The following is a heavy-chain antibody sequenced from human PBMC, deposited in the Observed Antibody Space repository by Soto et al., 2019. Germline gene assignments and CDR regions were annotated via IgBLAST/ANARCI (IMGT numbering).Heavy chain of an antibody. CDR3: ARGDYHDSSGPFSDGFAI. Sequence: SVKVSCKASGGTFSSYTISWVRQAPGQGLEWMGRIIPILGIANYAQKFQGRVTITADKSTSTAYMELSSLRSEDTAVYYCARGDYHDSSGPFSDGFAIWGQGTMVTVSS. CDR2: IIPILGIA. J-gene: IGHJ3*02. CDR1: GGTFSSYT. V-gene: IGHV1-69*02. D-gene: IGHD3-22*01.